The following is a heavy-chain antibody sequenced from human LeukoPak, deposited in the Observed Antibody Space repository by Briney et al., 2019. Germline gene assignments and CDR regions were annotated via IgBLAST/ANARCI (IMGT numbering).Heavy chain of an antibody. J-gene: IGHJ3*02. Sequence: GASVKVSCKTSGYAFTGHYIHWVLQAPGQGLEWLGWINSNSGDTKYEEKFQGRVTMTRDTSITTVYMDLTRLTSDDAAVYYCARVGLGKDTAFDIWGQGTMVTVSS. CDR3: ARVGLGKDTAFDI. CDR2: INSNSGDT. CDR1: GYAFTGHY. D-gene: IGHD2-15*01. V-gene: IGHV1-2*02.